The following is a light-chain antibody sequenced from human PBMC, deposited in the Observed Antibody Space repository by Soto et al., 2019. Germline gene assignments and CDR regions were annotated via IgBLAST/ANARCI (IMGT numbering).Light chain of an antibody. CDR2: SVS. CDR1: SSDVGGHNY. V-gene: IGLV2-11*01. Sequence: QSALTQPRSVSGSPGQSVTISCTGTSSDVGGHNYVSWYQQYPGKAPRLLLSSVSKRPSGVPDRFSGSKSGNTASLTISGLQAEDEADYYCCSYAGSYTYVFGTGIKVTV. J-gene: IGLJ1*01. CDR3: CSYAGSYTYV.